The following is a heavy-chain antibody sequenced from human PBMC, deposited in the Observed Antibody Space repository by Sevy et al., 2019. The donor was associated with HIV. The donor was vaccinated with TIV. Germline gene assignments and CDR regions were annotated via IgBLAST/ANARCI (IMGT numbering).Heavy chain of an antibody. Sequence: ASVKVSCKASGYTFTSYGISWVRQAPGQGLEWMGWISAYNGNTNYAQKPQGRVTMTKDTSTSTAYMELRSLRSDDTAVYYCARYTSDYDFWSGYNYYYYGMDVWGQGTTVTVSS. D-gene: IGHD3-3*01. J-gene: IGHJ6*02. V-gene: IGHV1-18*01. CDR3: ARYTSDYDFWSGYNYYYYGMDV. CDR2: ISAYNGNT. CDR1: GYTFTSYG.